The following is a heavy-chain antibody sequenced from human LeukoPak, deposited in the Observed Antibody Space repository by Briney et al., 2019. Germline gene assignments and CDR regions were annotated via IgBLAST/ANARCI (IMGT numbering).Heavy chain of an antibody. D-gene: IGHD3-22*01. CDR1: GFTFSNYG. CDR2: IWSDGSYK. V-gene: IGHV3-33*01. CDR3: TREASKGYYDTSGYYYDY. J-gene: IGHJ4*02. Sequence: GGSLRLSCAASGFTFSNYGMHWVRQAPGKGLEWVAVIWSDGSYKNYADSVKGRLTISRDNSKNTLYLQMNSLRADDTAVYYCTREASKGYYDTSGYYYDYWGQGTLVTVSS.